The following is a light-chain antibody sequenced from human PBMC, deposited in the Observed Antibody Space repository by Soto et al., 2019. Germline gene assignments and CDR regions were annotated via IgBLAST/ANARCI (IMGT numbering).Light chain of an antibody. CDR1: QSVSSN. Sequence: EIVTTQSPATLSVSPGERATLSYRASQSVSSNLAWYQQKPDQAPRLLIYGASTRATGIPARFSGSGSGTEFTLTICSLQSEDFAVYYCQQYNNWPRTFGQGTKVDIK. J-gene: IGKJ1*01. CDR2: GAS. CDR3: QQYNNWPRT. V-gene: IGKV3-15*01.